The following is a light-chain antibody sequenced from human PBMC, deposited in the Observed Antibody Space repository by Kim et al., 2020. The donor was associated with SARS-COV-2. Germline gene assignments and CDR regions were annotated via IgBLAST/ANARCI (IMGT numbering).Light chain of an antibody. CDR1: QSLSSN. Sequence: SQSLSSNLAWYQQKPGQAPRLLIYGASARATGIPARFSGSGSGTEFTLTISSLQSEDFAVYYCQQYNNWPLTFGGGTKVEIK. V-gene: IGKV3-15*01. CDR3: QQYNNWPLT. CDR2: GAS. J-gene: IGKJ4*01.